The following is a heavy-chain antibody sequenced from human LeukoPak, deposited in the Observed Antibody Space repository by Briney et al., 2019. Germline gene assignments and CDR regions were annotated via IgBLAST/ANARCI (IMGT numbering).Heavy chain of an antibody. CDR2: IKSDGRST. J-gene: IGHJ6*03. CDR1: GFIFSSYW. D-gene: IGHD4-17*01. CDR3: ARGRVTSNYYYFYHMDL. V-gene: IGHV3-74*01. Sequence: WGSLRLSCAASGFIFSSYWMHWVRQVPGKGLEWVSRIKSDGRSTTYADSVKGRFSISRDNAKNTLYLQMNSLRADDTAVYYCARGRVTSNYYYFYHMDLWGKGTTGTVSS.